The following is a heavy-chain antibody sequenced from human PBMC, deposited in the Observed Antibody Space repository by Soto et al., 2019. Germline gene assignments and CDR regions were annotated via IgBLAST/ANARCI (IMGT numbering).Heavy chain of an antibody. J-gene: IGHJ4*02. Sequence: ASVKVSCKVSGYTLTELSMHWVRQAPGKGLEWMGGFDPEDGETIYAQKFQGRVTMTEDTSTDTAYMELSSLRSEDTAVYYCVKDEFCPNCFFDYWGQGTLVTVSS. V-gene: IGHV1-24*01. D-gene: IGHD2-21*02. CDR3: VKDEFCPNCFFDY. CDR2: FDPEDGET. CDR1: GYTLTELS.